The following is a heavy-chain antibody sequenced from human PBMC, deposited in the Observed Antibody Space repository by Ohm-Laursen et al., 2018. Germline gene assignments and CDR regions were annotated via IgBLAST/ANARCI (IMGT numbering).Heavy chain of an antibody. D-gene: IGHD2-21*01. J-gene: IGHJ4*02. Sequence: SLRLSCTASGFTFSTYEMNWVRQAPGKGLEWVSYISSTSNTILYADSVKGRFTISRDNAKNSLYLQMNSLRAEDTAIYYCAGSYIYWGQGTLVSVSS. CDR3: AGSYIY. CDR1: GFTFSTYE. CDR2: ISSTSNTI. V-gene: IGHV3-48*03.